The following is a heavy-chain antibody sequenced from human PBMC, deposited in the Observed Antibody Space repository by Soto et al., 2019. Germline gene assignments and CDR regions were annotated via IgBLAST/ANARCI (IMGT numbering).Heavy chain of an antibody. V-gene: IGHV4-59*08. CDR3: ARHNQPYYYDSSGYQYGMDV. Sequence: QVQLQESGPGLVKPSETLSLTCTVSGGSISSYYWSWIRQPPGKGLEWIGYIYYSGSTNYNPSLKSRVTISVDTSKNQFSLKLSSVTAADTAVYYCARHNQPYYYDSSGYQYGMDVWGQGTTVTVSS. CDR1: GGSISSYY. CDR2: IYYSGST. J-gene: IGHJ6*02. D-gene: IGHD3-22*01.